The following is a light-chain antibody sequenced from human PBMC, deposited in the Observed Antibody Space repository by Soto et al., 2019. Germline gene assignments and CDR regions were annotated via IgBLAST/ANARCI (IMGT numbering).Light chain of an antibody. J-gene: IGLJ1*01. Sequence: QSALTQPASVSGSPGQSITISCTGTSSDVGNYNYVSWYQQQSGKAPKLIIYEVSNRPSGVSNRFSGSKSGNTASLTISGLQAEDEADYYCSSFTSSRAYVFGIGTQLTVL. V-gene: IGLV2-14*01. CDR1: SSDVGNYNY. CDR2: EVS. CDR3: SSFTSSRAYV.